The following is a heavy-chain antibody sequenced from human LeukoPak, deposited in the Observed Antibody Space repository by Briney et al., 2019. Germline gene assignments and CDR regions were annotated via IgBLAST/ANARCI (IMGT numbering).Heavy chain of an antibody. Sequence: TGGSLRLSCAASGFTVSSNYMSWVRQAPGRGLEGVSVIYSYGSTYYADSVKGRFTISRDNSKNTLYLQMNSLRVEDTAVYYCAKGGYGGSYHPNHNWFDPWGQGTLVTVSS. CDR3: AKGGYGGSYHPNHNWFDP. CDR1: GFTVSSNY. CDR2: IYSYGST. D-gene: IGHD1-26*01. J-gene: IGHJ5*02. V-gene: IGHV3-66*03.